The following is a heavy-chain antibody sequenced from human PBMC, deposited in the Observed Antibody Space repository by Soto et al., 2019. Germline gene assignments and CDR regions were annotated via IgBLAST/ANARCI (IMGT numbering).Heavy chain of an antibody. V-gene: IGHV4-30-4*01. Sequence: LSLTCTVSGDSINSADYYWSWLRQPPGKGLEWIGYIYYSRSDYYNPSLGRRATITIDTSRNQFSLNLMSVTAADTAVYYCARVVQFYDSSGYSFYYFDYWGQGALVTSPQ. D-gene: IGHD3-22*01. CDR3: ARVVQFYDSSGYSFYYFDY. J-gene: IGHJ4*02. CDR1: GDSINSADYY. CDR2: IYYSRSD.